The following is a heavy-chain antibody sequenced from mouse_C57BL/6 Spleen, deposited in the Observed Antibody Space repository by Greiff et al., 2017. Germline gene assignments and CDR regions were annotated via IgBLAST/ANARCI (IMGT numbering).Heavy chain of an antibody. V-gene: IGHV3-1*01. J-gene: IGHJ4*01. Sequence: EVKLQESGPGMVKPSQSLSLTCTVTGYSITSGYDWHWIRHFPGNKLEWMGYISYSGSTNYNPSLKSRISITHDTSKNHFFLKLNSVTTEDTATYYCAREGTDYAMDYWGQGTSVTVSS. CDR1: GYSITSGYD. D-gene: IGHD3-3*01. CDR2: ISYSGST. CDR3: AREGTDYAMDY.